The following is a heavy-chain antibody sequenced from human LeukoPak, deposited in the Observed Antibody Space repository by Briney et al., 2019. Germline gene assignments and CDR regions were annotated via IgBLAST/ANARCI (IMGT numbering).Heavy chain of an antibody. V-gene: IGHV3-23*01. CDR3: ARERGCGGDCYYFDY. D-gene: IGHD2-21*02. Sequence: GGSLRLSCAASGFSFANSVISWIRQAPGKGPEWVSAISGSGDRTDYADSVRGRFTISRDNSKSTLYLQMNSLRVEDTAIYYCARERGCGGDCYYFDYWGQGTLVTVSS. CDR2: ISGSGDRT. J-gene: IGHJ4*02. CDR1: GFSFANSV.